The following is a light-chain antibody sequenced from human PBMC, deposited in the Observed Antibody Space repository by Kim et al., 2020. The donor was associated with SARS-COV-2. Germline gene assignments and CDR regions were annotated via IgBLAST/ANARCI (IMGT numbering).Light chain of an antibody. J-gene: IGKJ4*01. CDR2: AAS. Sequence: DIQMTQSPSSLAASVGDRVTIACRPSQSINTYLNWYQQKPGKAPNLLIYAASTLQSGVPSRFSGSGSGTDFTLTISSLQPEDFATYYCQQSHTAPLLTFGGGTKVDIK. CDR3: QQSHTAPLLT. CDR1: QSINTY. V-gene: IGKV1-39*01.